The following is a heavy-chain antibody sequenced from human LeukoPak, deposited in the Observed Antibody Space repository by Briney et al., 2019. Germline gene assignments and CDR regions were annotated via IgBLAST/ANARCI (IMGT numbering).Heavy chain of an antibody. CDR1: GYTFTRYA. Sequence: ASVKISCKASGYTFTRYAMTWVRQAPGQGLAWMGWINTNTGHPTYAQGFTGRFVFSLDTSVSAAYLQVSSLKAEDTAVYYCARDWRFGELLHYYYGMDVWGQGTTVTVSS. CDR3: ARDWRFGELLHYYYGMDV. J-gene: IGHJ6*02. CDR2: INTNTGHP. D-gene: IGHD3-10*01. V-gene: IGHV7-4-1*02.